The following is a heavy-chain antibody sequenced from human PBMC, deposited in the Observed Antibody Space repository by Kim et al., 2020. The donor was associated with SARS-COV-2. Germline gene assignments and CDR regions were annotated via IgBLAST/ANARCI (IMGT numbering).Heavy chain of an antibody. V-gene: IGHV4-31*02. D-gene: IGHD3-16*01. J-gene: IGHJ3*02. Sequence: YYNPPLMRRVTISVDTSKNQFSLKLSSVTAADTGVYYCAGGGGRPNAFDIWGQGTMVTVSS. CDR3: AGGGGRPNAFDI.